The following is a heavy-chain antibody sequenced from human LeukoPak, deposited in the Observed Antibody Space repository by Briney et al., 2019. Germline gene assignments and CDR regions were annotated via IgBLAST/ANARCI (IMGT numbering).Heavy chain of an antibody. D-gene: IGHD1-26*01. CDR3: ARDPIVGATLGLFDP. V-gene: IGHV4-4*07. Sequence: SETLSLTCTVSGGSINSYYWSWIRQPAGKGLEWIGRIYTSGSTNYNPSLKSRVTMSVDTSKNQFSLKLSSVTAADTAVYYCARDPIVGATLGLFDPWGQGTLVTVSS. J-gene: IGHJ5*02. CDR1: GGSINSYY. CDR2: IYTSGST.